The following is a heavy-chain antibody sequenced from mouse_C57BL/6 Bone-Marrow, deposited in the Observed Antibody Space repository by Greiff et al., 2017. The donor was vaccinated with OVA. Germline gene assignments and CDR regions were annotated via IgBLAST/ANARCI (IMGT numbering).Heavy chain of an antibody. D-gene: IGHD1-1*01. CDR3: ARGHYGSSTPFAY. Sequence: QVQLQQPGAELVKPGASVTLSCKASGYTFTSYWMHWVKQRPGRGLEWIGRFDPNSGGTKYNEKFKSKATLTVDKPSSTAYMQRSSLTSEDSAVYYCARGHYGSSTPFAYWGQGTLVTVSA. V-gene: IGHV1-72*01. CDR1: GYTFTSYW. CDR2: FDPNSGGT. J-gene: IGHJ3*01.